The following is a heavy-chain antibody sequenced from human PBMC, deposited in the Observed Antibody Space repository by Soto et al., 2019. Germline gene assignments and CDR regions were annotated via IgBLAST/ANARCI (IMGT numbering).Heavy chain of an antibody. D-gene: IGHD6-13*01. Sequence: XSVKVASKASGYPFTSCGIIWVRQSPGQGLEWMGWISAYNGNTNYAQKLQGRVTMTTVTSTSTAYMELRSLRSDDTAVYYCAREQQQLTYYYYGTDVWGQGTTVTVSS. CDR2: ISAYNGNT. CDR3: AREQQQLTYYYYGTDV. CDR1: GYPFTSCG. J-gene: IGHJ6*02. V-gene: IGHV1-18*04.